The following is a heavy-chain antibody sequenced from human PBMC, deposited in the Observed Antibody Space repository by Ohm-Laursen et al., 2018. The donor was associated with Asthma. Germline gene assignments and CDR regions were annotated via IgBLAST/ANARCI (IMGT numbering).Heavy chain of an antibody. CDR3: ARGRSGYYYVDY. J-gene: IGHJ4*02. CDR1: GGSISSGGYY. Sequence: TLSLTCTVSGGSISSGGYYWSWIRQHPGKGLEWIGYIYYSGSTYYNPSLKSRVTISVDTSKNQFSLKLSSVTAADTAVYYCARGRSGYYYVDYWGQGTLVTVSS. V-gene: IGHV4-31*03. CDR2: IYYSGST. D-gene: IGHD3-3*01.